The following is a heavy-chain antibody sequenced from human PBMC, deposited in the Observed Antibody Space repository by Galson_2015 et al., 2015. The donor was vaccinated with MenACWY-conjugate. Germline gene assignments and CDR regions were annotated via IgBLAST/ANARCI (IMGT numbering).Heavy chain of an antibody. CDR3: ARAPRPSTVTTYGWFDP. D-gene: IGHD4-17*01. V-gene: IGHV4-59*08. CDR1: GGSIRNNY. Sequence: LSLTCTVSGGSIRNNYWNWIRQPPGKELEWIGSVYYSGSTNYNPSLNSRVTISLDTSKNHFSLKLTSVTAADTAVYYCARAPRPSTVTTYGWFDPWGQGTLVTVSS. J-gene: IGHJ5*02. CDR2: VYYSGST.